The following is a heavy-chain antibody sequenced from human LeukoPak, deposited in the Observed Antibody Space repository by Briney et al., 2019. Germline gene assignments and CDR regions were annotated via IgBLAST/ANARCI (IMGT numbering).Heavy chain of an antibody. V-gene: IGHV1-46*01. D-gene: IGHD3-22*01. CDR3: AREVITTRGEDY. Sequence: GASVKVSCKASGYTFTSYYMHWVRQAPGQGLEWMGIINPSGGSTSYAQKFQGRVTMTTDTSTSTAYMELRSLRSDDTAVYYCAREVITTRGEDYWGQGTLVTVSS. CDR2: INPSGGST. J-gene: IGHJ4*02. CDR1: GYTFTSYY.